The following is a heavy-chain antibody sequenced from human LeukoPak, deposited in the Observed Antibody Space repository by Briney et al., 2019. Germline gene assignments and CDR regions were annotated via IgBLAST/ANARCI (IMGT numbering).Heavy chain of an antibody. J-gene: IGHJ4*02. CDR1: GYTFPSYS. CDR2: INPSGGTT. D-gene: IGHD6-13*01. CDR3: ARVTFRSWSNYLDH. V-gene: IGHV1-46*01. Sequence: ASLRVCCKASGYTFPSYSMHWVRQAPGQGLEWMGMINPSGGTTIYARSFKGRVTMTRDTPTSTVYMELSNLTPEDTAVYYCARVTFRSWSNYLDHWGQGTLVTVSS.